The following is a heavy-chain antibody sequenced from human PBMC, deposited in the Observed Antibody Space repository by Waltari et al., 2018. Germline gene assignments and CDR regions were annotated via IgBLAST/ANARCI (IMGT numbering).Heavy chain of an antibody. V-gene: IGHV2-70*04. D-gene: IGHD1-26*01. CDR3: ARSGSYYFGAFDI. CDR1: GFSLSTSGMR. Sequence: QVTLKESGPALVKPTQTLTLTCTFSGFSLSTSGMRVSWIRQPPGKALEWLERIDWDDDKFYSTSLKTRLTISKDTSKNQVVLTMTNMDPVDTATYYCARSGSYYFGAFDIWGQGTMVTVSS. J-gene: IGHJ3*02. CDR2: IDWDDDK.